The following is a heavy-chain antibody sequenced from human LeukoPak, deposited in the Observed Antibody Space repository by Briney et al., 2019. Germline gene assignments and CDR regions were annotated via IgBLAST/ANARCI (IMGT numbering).Heavy chain of an antibody. CDR2: IKQDGSEK. CDR1: GFTFSSYW. Sequence: PGGSLRLSCAASGFTFSSYWMSWVRQAPGKGLEWVANIKQDGSEKFYVDSVKGRFTISRDNAKSSLYLQMNSLRAEDTAVYYCAEGVGSAIDYWGQGTLVTVSS. CDR3: AEGVGSAIDY. V-gene: IGHV3-7*01. J-gene: IGHJ4*02. D-gene: IGHD2-21*02.